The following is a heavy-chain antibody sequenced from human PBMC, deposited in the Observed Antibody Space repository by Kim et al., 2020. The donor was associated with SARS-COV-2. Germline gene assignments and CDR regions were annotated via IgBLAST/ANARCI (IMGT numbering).Heavy chain of an antibody. V-gene: IGHV4-31*03. D-gene: IGHD2-21*01. J-gene: IGHJ6*02. CDR2: IYYSGST. Sequence: SETLSLTCTVSGGSISSGGYYWSWIRQHPGKGLEWIGYIYYSGSTYYNPSLKSRVTISVDTSKNQFSLKLSSVTTADTAVYYCARDFFASRAGYYYYGMDVWGQGTTVTVSS. CDR3: ARDFFASRAGYYYYGMDV. CDR1: GGSISSGGYY.